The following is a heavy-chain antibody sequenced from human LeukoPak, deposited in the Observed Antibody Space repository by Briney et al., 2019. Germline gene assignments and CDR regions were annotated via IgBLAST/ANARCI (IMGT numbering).Heavy chain of an antibody. J-gene: IGHJ3*02. D-gene: IGHD5/OR15-5a*01. Sequence: GGSLRLSCAASGFTLGINYISWVRQAPGEGLEWDSGIYSGGSTYYADSVKGRFTISTDNSKNTLYLQRNRLRAEDTAVYYCGRSVEVDGFDIWGQGTMVTVSS. V-gene: IGHV3-53*01. CDR3: GRSVEVDGFDI. CDR2: IYSGGST. CDR1: GFTLGINY.